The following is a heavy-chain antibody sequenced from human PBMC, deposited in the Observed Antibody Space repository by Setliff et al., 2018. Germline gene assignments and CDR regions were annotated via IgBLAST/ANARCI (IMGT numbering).Heavy chain of an antibody. V-gene: IGHV3-21*04. CDR3: ASSSGWIPWIQH. CDR2: ISGGGRYT. CDR1: GFTFSSYS. J-gene: IGHJ1*01. D-gene: IGHD3-10*01. Sequence: PGGSLRLSCIASGFTFSSYSMNWVRQAPGKGLEWVSSISGGGRYTYSADSVRGRFTISRDNAKNSLYLQMSNLGAEDTAVYYCASSSGWIPWIQHWGPGTLVTVSS.